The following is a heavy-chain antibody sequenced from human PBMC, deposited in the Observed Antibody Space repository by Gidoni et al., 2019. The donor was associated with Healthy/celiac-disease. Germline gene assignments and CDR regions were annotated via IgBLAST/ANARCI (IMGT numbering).Heavy chain of an antibody. D-gene: IGHD4-17*01. CDR3: AVYGDYVDYFDY. V-gene: IGHV3-21*01. Sequence: EVQLVESGGGLVKPGGSLRLSCASSGFTFSSYSMTWVRQAPGKGLEWVSSISSSSSYTYYADSVKGRFTISRDNANNSLYLQMNSLRAEDTAVYYCAVYGDYVDYFDYWGQGTLVTVSS. J-gene: IGHJ4*02. CDR1: GFTFSSYS. CDR2: ISSSSSYT.